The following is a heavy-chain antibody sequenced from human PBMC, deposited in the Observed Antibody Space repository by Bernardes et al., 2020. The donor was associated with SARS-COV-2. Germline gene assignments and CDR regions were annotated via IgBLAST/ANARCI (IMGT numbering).Heavy chain of an antibody. CDR3: ARLTSIAAAGPLYWYFDL. V-gene: IGHV3-48*04. CDR1: GFSFSIYN. J-gene: IGHJ2*01. CDR2: IISSTNTV. Sequence: GGSLRLSCAASGFSFSIYNMNWVRQAPGKGLEWLTYIISSTNTVSYADSVRGRFTISRDNAKKSLYLQMNSLRAEDTAVYYCARLTSIAAAGPLYWYFDLWGRGTLVTVSS. D-gene: IGHD6-13*01.